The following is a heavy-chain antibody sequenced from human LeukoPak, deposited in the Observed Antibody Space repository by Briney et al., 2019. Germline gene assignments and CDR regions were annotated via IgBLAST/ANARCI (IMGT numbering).Heavy chain of an antibody. D-gene: IGHD1-26*01. Sequence: PGGSLRLSCAASGFTFSTFAMIWVRQPPGKGLEWVSSIFPSGGEIHYADSVRGRFTISRDNSKSTLSLQMNSLRAEDTAVYYCATHSGSYDDYWGQGTLVTVSS. CDR1: GFTFSTFA. CDR3: ATHSGSYDDY. CDR2: IFPSGGEI. J-gene: IGHJ4*02. V-gene: IGHV3-23*01.